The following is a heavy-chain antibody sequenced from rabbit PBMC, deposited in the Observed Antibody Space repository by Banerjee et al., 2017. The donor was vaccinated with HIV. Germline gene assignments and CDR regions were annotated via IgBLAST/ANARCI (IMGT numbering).Heavy chain of an antibody. J-gene: IGHJ4*01. V-gene: IGHV1S47*01. CDR1: GFDFSGYW. Sequence: QEQLKETGGGLVQPGGSLTLSCKASGFDFSGYWMSWVRQAPGKGLEWIGIIDTGKGSTDYASWVNGRFTISSNTNQNTVSLQMNSLTAADTATYFCARGYYTYGYTYYHLWGPGTWSPS. CDR3: ARGYYTYGYTYYHL. D-gene: IGHD6-1*01. CDR2: IDTGKGST.